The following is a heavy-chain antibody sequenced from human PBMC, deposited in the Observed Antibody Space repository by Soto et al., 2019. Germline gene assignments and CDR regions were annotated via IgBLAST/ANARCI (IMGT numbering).Heavy chain of an antibody. CDR1: GASFNAYY. J-gene: IGHJ4*02. V-gene: IGHV4-34*01. D-gene: IGHD5-18*01. Sequence: SETLSLTCAVSGASFNAYYWSWIRQAPGKGLEWIGEINYSGSSNYNPSLKSRVAMSADRSNNQFSLKVNSVTAADTAIYYCARDANGYKYGSYFDYWGQGALVTVLL. CDR3: ARDANGYKYGSYFDY. CDR2: INYSGSS.